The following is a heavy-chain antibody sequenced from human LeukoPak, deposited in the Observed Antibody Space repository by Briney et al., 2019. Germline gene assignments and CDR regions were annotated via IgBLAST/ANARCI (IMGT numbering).Heavy chain of an antibody. D-gene: IGHD1-26*01. CDR2: IYHSGST. J-gene: IGHJ3*02. CDR1: GYSISSGYY. Sequence: PSETLSLTCTVSGYSISSGYYWGWIRQPPGKGLEWIGSIYHSGSTYYNPSLKSRVTISLDTSKNQFSLKLSSVTAADTAVYYCARVGGRYGSGAFDIWGQGTMVTVSS. CDR3: ARVGGRYGSGAFDI. V-gene: IGHV4-38-2*02.